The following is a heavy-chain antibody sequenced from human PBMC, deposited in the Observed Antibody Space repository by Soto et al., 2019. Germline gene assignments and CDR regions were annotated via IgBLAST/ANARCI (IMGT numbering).Heavy chain of an antibody. Sequence: QVQLVESGGGVVQPGRSLRLSCAASGFTFSSYAMHWVRQAPGMGLEWAAVMSSDGGNKYYADSVKGRFTISRDNSENTLYLQMNSLRAEDTAVYHCARHRKYYGWAGWLDPWGLGTLVTVSS. J-gene: IGHJ5*02. CDR1: GFTFSSYA. V-gene: IGHV3-30-3*01. CDR3: ARHRKYYGWAGWLDP. D-gene: IGHD3-10*01. CDR2: MSSDGGNK.